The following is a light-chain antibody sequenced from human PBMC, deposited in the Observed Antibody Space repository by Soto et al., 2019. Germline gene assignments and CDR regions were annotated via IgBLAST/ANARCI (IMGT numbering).Light chain of an antibody. Sequence: QSALTQPASLSGSPGQSITISCTGTSSDIGAYDYVSWFQQHPGKAPKLMISEVNNRPSGVSNRFSGSKSGNTAYLTISGLQAEDEADYYCNSYTTSETYVFGTGTKVTVL. CDR3: NSYTTSETYV. CDR1: SSDIGAYDY. CDR2: EVN. J-gene: IGLJ1*01. V-gene: IGLV2-14*01.